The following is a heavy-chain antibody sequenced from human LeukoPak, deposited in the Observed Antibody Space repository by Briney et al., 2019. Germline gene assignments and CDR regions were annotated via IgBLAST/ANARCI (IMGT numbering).Heavy chain of an antibody. CDR3: AKDLYVRGVVNLFDY. V-gene: IGHV3-23*01. D-gene: IGHD3-10*01. CDR2: ISGSGGST. CDR1: GFTFSSYA. Sequence: GGSLRLSCAASGFTFSSYAMSWVRQAPGKGLEWVSAISGSGGSTYYADSVKGRFTISRDNSKNTLYLQMNSLRAEDTAVYYCAKDLYVRGVVNLFDYWGQGTLVTVSS. J-gene: IGHJ4*02.